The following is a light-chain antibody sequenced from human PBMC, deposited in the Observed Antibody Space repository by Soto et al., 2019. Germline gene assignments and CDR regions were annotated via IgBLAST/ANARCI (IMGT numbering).Light chain of an antibody. J-gene: IGKJ4*01. CDR2: DAS. Sequence: ELVLTQSPATLSLSPGERATLSCRASQSVSSYLAWSQQKPGQAPRLLISDASNRATGIPARFSGSGSGTDFTRTISSLEPEDFAFYYCQQRTNWPLTFGGGTKVEIK. CDR3: QQRTNWPLT. V-gene: IGKV3-11*01. CDR1: QSVSSY.